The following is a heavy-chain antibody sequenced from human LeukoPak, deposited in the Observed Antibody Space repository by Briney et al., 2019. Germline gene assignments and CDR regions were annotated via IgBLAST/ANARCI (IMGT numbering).Heavy chain of an antibody. V-gene: IGHV1-2*02. CDR3: ARDLRVRATDAFDI. CDR1: GYTFTGYY. J-gene: IGHJ3*02. Sequence: ASVKVSCKASGYTFTGYYMHWVRRAPGQGLEWMGWINPNSGGTNYAQKFQGRVTMTRDTSISTAYMELSRLRSDDTAVYYCARDLRVRATDAFDIWGQGTMVTVSS. D-gene: IGHD3-10*01. CDR2: INPNSGGT.